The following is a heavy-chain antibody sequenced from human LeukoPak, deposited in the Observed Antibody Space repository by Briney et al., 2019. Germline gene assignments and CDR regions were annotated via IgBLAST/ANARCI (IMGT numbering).Heavy chain of an antibody. CDR3: ARDPEGFGATYFDY. J-gene: IGHJ4*02. CDR2: ISRSASNI. CDR1: GFSFSSYN. V-gene: IGHV3-21*01. D-gene: IGHD3-16*01. Sequence: GGSLRLSCVASGFSFSSYNMNWVRQAPGKGLEWVSSISRSASNIYYADSVKGRFTISRDNAKNSFYLQMNSLRAEDTAVFYCARDPEGFGATYFDYCGQGTLVTVSS.